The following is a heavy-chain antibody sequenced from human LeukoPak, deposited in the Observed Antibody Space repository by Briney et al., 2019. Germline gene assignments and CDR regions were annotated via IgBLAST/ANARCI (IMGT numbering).Heavy chain of an antibody. V-gene: IGHV5-51*01. D-gene: IGHD2-15*01. CDR2: IYPGDSDT. J-gene: IGHJ5*02. Sequence: GESLKISCKGFGYNFNSYWIGWVRQMPGKGLEWMGIIYPGDSDTRYSPSFQGQVTISADKSISTAYLQWNSLKASDTAMYYCARQEYCSGASCYTWFDPWGQGTLVTVSS. CDR3: ARQEYCSGASCYTWFDP. CDR1: GYNFNSYW.